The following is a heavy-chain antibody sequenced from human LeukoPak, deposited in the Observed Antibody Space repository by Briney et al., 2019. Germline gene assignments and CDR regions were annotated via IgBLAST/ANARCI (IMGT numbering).Heavy chain of an antibody. CDR3: ARNQQLGGHSYYYYGMDV. CDR2: ISFDGRRK. Sequence: GGSLRLSCAASGFNFNNYVMHWVRQAPGKGLEWVTEISFDGRRKTYVDSVKGRFTISRDSPKNTVYLQMDSLRADDTAIYYCARNQQLGGHSYYYYGMDVWGQGTTVTVSS. V-gene: IGHV3-30*03. J-gene: IGHJ6*02. D-gene: IGHD3-16*01. CDR1: GFNFNNYV.